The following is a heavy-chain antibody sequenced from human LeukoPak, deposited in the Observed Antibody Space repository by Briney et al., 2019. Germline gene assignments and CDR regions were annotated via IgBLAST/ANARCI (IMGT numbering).Heavy chain of an antibody. D-gene: IGHD2-15*01. CDR3: AKDGLPGGAFDI. CDR1: GFTFSSYW. V-gene: IGHV3-7*03. J-gene: IGHJ3*02. CDR2: IKQGGSEK. Sequence: GGSLRLSCAASGFTFSSYWMSWVRQAPGKGLEWAANIKQGGSEKYYVDSVKGRFTISRDNAKNSLYLQMNSLRAEDTAVYYCAKDGLPGGAFDIWGQGTMVTVSS.